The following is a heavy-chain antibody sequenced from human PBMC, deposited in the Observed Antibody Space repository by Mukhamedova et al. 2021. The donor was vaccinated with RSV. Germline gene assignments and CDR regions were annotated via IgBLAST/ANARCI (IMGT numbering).Heavy chain of an antibody. J-gene: IGHJ4*02. CDR3: AGAIYNWYFDY. Sequence: IRQAPGAGLEWISYISSSGSAIHYVDSVRGRSTISRDNASESLYLQMNSLRVEDTAVYYCAGAIYNWYFDYWGQGALVTVSS. V-gene: IGHV3-11*01. CDR2: ISSSGSAI. D-gene: IGHD1-20*01.